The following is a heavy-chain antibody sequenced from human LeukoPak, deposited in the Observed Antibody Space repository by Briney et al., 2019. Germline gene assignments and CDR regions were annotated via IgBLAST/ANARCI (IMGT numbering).Heavy chain of an antibody. V-gene: IGHV3-23*01. CDR1: GFTFSSYA. CDR2: ISGSGGST. D-gene: IGHD6-13*01. Sequence: PGGSLRLSCAASGFTFSSYAMSWVRQAPGKGLEWVSAISGSGGSTYYADSVEGRFTISRDNSKNTLYLQMNSLRAEDTAVYYCAKDSSSWTEFDYWGQGTLVTVSS. J-gene: IGHJ4*02. CDR3: AKDSSSWTEFDY.